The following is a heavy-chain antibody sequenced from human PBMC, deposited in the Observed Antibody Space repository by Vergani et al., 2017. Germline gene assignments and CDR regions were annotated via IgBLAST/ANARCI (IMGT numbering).Heavy chain of an antibody. D-gene: IGHD3-22*01. V-gene: IGHV5-10-1*01. CDR1: GFTFSSYW. Sequence: EVQLVESGGGLVQPGGSLRLSCAASGFTFSSYWISWVRQMPGKGLEWMGRIDPSDSYTNYSPSFQGHVTISADKSISTAYLQWSSLKASDTAMYYCARVGWSYYDSSGYYYAPGGWFDPWGQGTLVTVSS. CDR3: ARVGWSYYDSSGYYYAPGGWFDP. CDR2: IDPSDSYT. J-gene: IGHJ5*02.